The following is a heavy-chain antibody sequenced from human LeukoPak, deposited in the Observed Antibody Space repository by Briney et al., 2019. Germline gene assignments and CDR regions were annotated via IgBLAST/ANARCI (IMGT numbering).Heavy chain of an antibody. CDR1: GFTFSSYG. CDR2: IRYDGSNK. V-gene: IGHV3-30*02. J-gene: IGHJ6*03. Sequence: GGSLRLSCAASGFTFSSYGMHWVRQAPGKGLEWVAVIRYDGSNKYYAVSVKGRFTISTDTSKNTLYLQMHRLRAEDTAVYYCAKGKYSSSYYYYYYMDVWGKGTTVTVSS. D-gene: IGHD6-6*01. CDR3: AKGKYSSSYYYYYYMDV.